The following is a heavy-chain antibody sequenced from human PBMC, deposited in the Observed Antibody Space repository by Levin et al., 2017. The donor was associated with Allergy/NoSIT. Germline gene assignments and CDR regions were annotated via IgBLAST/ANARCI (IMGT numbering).Heavy chain of an antibody. J-gene: IGHJ3*02. D-gene: IGHD5-18*01. Sequence: GASVKVSCKASGGTFSSYAISWVRQAPGQGLEWMGRIIPILGIANYAQKFQGRVTITADKSTSTAYMELSSLRSEDTAVYYCARDPWGIQLWLPQDAFDIWGQGTMVTVSS. CDR1: GGTFSSYA. CDR2: IIPILGIA. V-gene: IGHV1-69*04. CDR3: ARDPWGIQLWLPQDAFDI.